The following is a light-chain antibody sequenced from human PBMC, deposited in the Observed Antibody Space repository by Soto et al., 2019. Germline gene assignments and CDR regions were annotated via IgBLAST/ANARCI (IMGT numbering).Light chain of an antibody. J-gene: IGKJ1*01. CDR1: QSLLNSNGYNC. CDR2: LAS. V-gene: IGKV2-28*01. CDR3: MQSLQAPLT. Sequence: DIVMTQSPLSLPVTPGEPASISCRSSQSLLNSNGYNCLEWYLQKPGQSPQLLIYLASNWDCGVPYMFSGSGSGTDFTLNISRVEAEDVGVYYCMQSLQAPLTFGQGTKLEIK.